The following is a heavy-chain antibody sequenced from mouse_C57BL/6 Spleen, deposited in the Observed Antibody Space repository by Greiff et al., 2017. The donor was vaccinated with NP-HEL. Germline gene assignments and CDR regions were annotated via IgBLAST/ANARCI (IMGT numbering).Heavy chain of an antibody. CDR2: INPSNGGT. CDR3: ARGAWEGLDYFDY. J-gene: IGHJ2*01. V-gene: IGHV1-53*01. D-gene: IGHD4-1*01. Sequence: VQLQQSGTELVKPGASVKLSCKASGYTFTSYWMHWVKQRPGQGLEWIGNINPSNGGTNYNEKFKSKATLTVDKSSSTAYMQLSSLTSEDSAVYYCARGAWEGLDYFDYWGQGTTLTVSS. CDR1: GYTFTSYW.